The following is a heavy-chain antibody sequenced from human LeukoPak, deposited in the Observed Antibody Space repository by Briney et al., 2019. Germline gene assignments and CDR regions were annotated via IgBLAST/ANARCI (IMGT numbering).Heavy chain of an antibody. CDR1: GFSVNTNGVG. Sequence: SGPTLVNPTQTLTLTCTFSGFSVNTNGVGVGWIRQPPGKALEWLALMYWDDDKRYSPSLKTRLTITKDIAKNQVVLIMTNMDPGDTATYYCVRPSNSMVRRVTGYFDLWGRGTLVTVSS. CDR3: VRPSNSMVRRVTGYFDL. V-gene: IGHV2-5*02. CDR2: MYWDDDK. J-gene: IGHJ2*01. D-gene: IGHD3-10*01.